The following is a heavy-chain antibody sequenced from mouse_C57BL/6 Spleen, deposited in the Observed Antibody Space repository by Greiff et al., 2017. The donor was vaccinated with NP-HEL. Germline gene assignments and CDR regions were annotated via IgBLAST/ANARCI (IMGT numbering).Heavy chain of an antibody. CDR3: ARSENYYGNWGY. J-gene: IGHJ2*01. CDR2: IYPGDGDT. V-gene: IGHV1-80*01. Sequence: QVQLQQSGAELVKPGASVKISCKASGYAFSSYWMNWVKQRPGKGLEWIGQIYPGDGDTNYNGKFKGKATLTADKSSSTAYMQLSSLTSEDSAVYFCARSENYYGNWGYWGQGTTLTVSS. D-gene: IGHD2-1*01. CDR1: GYAFSSYW.